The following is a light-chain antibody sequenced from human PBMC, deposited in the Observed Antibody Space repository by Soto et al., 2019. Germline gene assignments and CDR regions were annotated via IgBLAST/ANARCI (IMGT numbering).Light chain of an antibody. CDR3: SSYAGNNNLI. CDR1: SSDVGGGYNY. CDR2: EVT. V-gene: IGLV2-8*01. J-gene: IGLJ2*01. Sequence: SALTQPPSASGSPGQSVTISCTGTSSDVGGGYNYVSWYQHHPGKVPKLVIYEVTKRPSGVPDRFFGSKSGNTASLTVSGLQAEDEADYFCSSYAGNNNLIFGGGTKLTVL.